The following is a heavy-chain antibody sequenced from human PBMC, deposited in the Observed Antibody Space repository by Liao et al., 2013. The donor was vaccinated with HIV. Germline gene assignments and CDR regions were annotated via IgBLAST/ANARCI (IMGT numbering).Heavy chain of an antibody. J-gene: IGHJ2*01. CDR3: ARERIPLKFGYFDL. CDR2: MSTSGST. CDR1: GGSISSYY. V-gene: IGHV4-4*07. D-gene: IGHD2-15*01. Sequence: QVQLQESGPGLVKPSETLSLTCTVSGGSISSYYWTWIRQPAGKGLEWVGRMSTSGSTDYNPSLKSRVTLSVDTSKNQFSLKLSSVTAADTAVYYCARERIPLKFGYFDLWGRGTLVAVSS.